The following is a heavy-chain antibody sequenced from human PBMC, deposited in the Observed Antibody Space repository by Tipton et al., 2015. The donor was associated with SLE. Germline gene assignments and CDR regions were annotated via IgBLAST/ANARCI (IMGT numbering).Heavy chain of an antibody. CDR2: MSSNGGFT. Sequence: GSLRLSCAASGFTFSSYAMSWVRQAPGKGLEWVSVMSSNGGFTYYADSVKGRFTISRGNSKNTLYLQMNSLRAEDTAVYYCAKSQQLVPFDSWGQGTLVTVSS. D-gene: IGHD6-13*01. CDR1: GFTFSSYA. V-gene: IGHV3-23*01. CDR3: AKSQQLVPFDS. J-gene: IGHJ4*02.